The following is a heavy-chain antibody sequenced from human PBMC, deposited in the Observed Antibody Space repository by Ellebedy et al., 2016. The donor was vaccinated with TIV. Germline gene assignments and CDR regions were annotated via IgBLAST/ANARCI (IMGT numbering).Heavy chain of an antibody. Sequence: SETLSLXCAISGDSVSSNSVAWNWIRQSPSRGLEWLGRAYRGSNDYAVSVKGRIIINSDISKNQFSLHLNSVTPEDTALYYCARGRWSAFDMWGQGTMFSVSS. CDR2: AYRGSN. CDR3: ARGRWSAFDM. CDR1: GDSVSSNSVA. D-gene: IGHD2-15*01. V-gene: IGHV6-1*01. J-gene: IGHJ3*02.